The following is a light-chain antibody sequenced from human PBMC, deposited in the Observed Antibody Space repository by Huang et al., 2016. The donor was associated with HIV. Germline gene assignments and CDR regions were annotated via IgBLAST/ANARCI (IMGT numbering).Light chain of an antibody. V-gene: IGKV1-39*01. Sequence: DIQMTQSPSSLSASIGDRVTITCRASQSVSNSLNWYQHKPGEAPKVLIYAASTLQSVVPSRFSGTGSGTYFTLTITSLQPEDFATYYCQQTYSPPPWTFGQGTKVEMK. CDR3: QQTYSPPPWT. CDR1: QSVSNS. J-gene: IGKJ1*01. CDR2: AAS.